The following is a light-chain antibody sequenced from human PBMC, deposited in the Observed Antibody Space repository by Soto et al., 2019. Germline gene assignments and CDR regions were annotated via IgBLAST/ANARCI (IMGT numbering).Light chain of an antibody. V-gene: IGLV1-40*01. J-gene: IGLJ1*01. CDR3: SSYTSISTYV. CDR2: GNS. Sequence: QSVLTQPPSVSGAPGQRVTISCTGSSSNIGAGYDVHWYQQLPGTAPKLLIYGNSNRPSGVPDRFSASKSGNTASLTISGLLAEDEADYYCSSYTSISTYVFGTGTKLTVL. CDR1: SSNIGAGYD.